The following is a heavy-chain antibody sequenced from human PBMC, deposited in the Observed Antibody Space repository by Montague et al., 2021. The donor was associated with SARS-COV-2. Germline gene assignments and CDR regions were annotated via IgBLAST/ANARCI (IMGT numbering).Heavy chain of an antibody. V-gene: IGHV4-4*02. Sequence: SETLSLTCAVSGGSISSSNWWSWVRQPPGKGLEWIGEIYHSGSTNNNPSLKSRVTISVDKSKNQFSLKLSSVTAADTAVHYCASRGAVAGKVYFQHWGQGTLVTVSS. CDR2: IYHSGST. CDR3: ASRGAVAGKVYFQH. D-gene: IGHD6-19*01. J-gene: IGHJ1*01. CDR1: GGSISSSNW.